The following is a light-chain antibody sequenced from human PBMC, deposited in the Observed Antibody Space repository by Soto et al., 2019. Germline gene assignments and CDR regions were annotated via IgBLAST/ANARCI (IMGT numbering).Light chain of an antibody. J-gene: IGKJ2*01. V-gene: IGKV3D-15*01. CDR1: QRISSN. CDR3: QHYNNWPPYT. Sequence: EIVMTQSPDTLSVSPGERATLSCRASQRISSNFAWYQQKPGQAPRLLIYGASTRATGVPARFSGSGSETDFTLTISNLQSEDCAVYYCQHYNNWPPYTFGQGTKLEIK. CDR2: GAS.